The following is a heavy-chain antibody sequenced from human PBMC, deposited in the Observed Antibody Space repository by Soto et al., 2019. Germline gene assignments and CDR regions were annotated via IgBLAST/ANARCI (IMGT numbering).Heavy chain of an antibody. D-gene: IGHD3-16*02. V-gene: IGHV3-23*01. J-gene: IGHJ4*02. CDR3: AKVYDYIWGSYRPLDY. Sequence: GGSLRLSCAASGFTFSSYSMNWVRQAPGKGLEWVSAISGSGGSTYYADSVKGRFTISRDNSKNTLYLQMNSLRAEDTAVYYCAKVYDYIWGSYRPLDYWGQGTLVTVSS. CDR2: ISGSGGST. CDR1: GFTFSSYS.